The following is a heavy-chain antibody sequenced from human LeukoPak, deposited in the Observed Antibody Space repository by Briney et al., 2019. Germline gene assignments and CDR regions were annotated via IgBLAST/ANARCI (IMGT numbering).Heavy chain of an antibody. D-gene: IGHD2-15*01. CDR2: IRYDGSNK. J-gene: IGHJ4*02. Sequence: GGSLRLSCAASGFTFSSYEMNWVRQAPGKGLEWVAFIRYDGSNKYYADSVKGRFTISRDNSKNTLYLQMNSLRAEDTAVYYCAKDSAHIVVVVAATPSYFDYWGQGTLVTVSS. CDR3: AKDSAHIVVVVAATPSYFDY. CDR1: GFTFSSYE. V-gene: IGHV3-30*02.